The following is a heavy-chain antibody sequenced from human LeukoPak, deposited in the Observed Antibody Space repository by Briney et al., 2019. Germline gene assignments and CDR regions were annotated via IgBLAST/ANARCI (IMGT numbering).Heavy chain of an antibody. CDR3: ARRSRLGYCSGGSCSSLRY. CDR2: MNPNSGNT. D-gene: IGHD2-15*01. J-gene: IGHJ4*02. CDR1: GYTFTSYD. Sequence: ASVKVSCKASGYTFTSYDINWVRQATGQGLEWMGWMNPNSGNTGYAQKFRGRVTITRNTSISTAYMELSSLRSEDTAVYYCARRSRLGYCSGGSCSSLRYWGQGTLVTVSS. V-gene: IGHV1-8*03.